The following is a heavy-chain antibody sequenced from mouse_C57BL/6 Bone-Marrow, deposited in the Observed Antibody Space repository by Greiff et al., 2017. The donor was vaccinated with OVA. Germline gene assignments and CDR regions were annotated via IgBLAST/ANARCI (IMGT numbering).Heavy chain of an antibody. V-gene: IGHV1-76*01. CDR3: ARERGIYYDYEGY. CDR1: GYTFTDYY. CDR2: IYPGSGNT. D-gene: IGHD2-4*01. J-gene: IGHJ2*01. Sequence: QVQLQQSGAELVRPGASVKLSCKASGYTFTDYYINWVKQRPGQGLEWIARIYPGSGNTYYNEKFKGKATLIAEKSSSTAYMQLSSLTSEDSAVYFCARERGIYYDYEGYWGQGTTLTVSS.